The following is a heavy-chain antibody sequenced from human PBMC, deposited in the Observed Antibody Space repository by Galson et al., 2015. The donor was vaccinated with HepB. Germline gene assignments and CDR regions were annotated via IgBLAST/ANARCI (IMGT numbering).Heavy chain of an antibody. V-gene: IGHV3-23*01. CDR3: AKDVTTVTNFPYWYFDL. Sequence: SLRLSCAASGFTFSSYAMSWVRQAPGKGLEWVSAISGSGGSTYYADSVKGRFTISRDNSKNTLYLQMNSLRAEDTAVYYCAKDVTTVTNFPYWYFDLWGRGTLVTVSS. J-gene: IGHJ2*01. CDR1: GFTFSSYA. CDR2: ISGSGGST. D-gene: IGHD4-17*01.